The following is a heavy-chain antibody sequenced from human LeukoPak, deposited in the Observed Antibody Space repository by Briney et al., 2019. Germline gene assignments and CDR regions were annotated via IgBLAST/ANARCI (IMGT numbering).Heavy chain of an antibody. V-gene: IGHV4-61*02. CDR3: ARVDGSCSGGSCPSGNWFDP. CDR1: GGSLSSGNSY. Sequence: SQTLSLTCTVSGGSLSSGNSYWSWIRQPAGKGLEWIGRFHTSGSSNYNPSLKSRVAISVDTSKNQFSLRLSSVTAADTAVYYCARVDGSCSGGSCPSGNWFDPWGQGTLVTVSS. J-gene: IGHJ5*02. CDR2: FHTSGSS. D-gene: IGHD2-15*01.